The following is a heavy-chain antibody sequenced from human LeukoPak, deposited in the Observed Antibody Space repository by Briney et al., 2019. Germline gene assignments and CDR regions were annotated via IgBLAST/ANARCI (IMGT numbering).Heavy chain of an antibody. CDR2: INSDGSIT. CDR3: AKDVGRSGDPF. V-gene: IGHV3-74*01. J-gene: IGHJ4*02. CDR1: GFTFSSYW. Sequence: PGGSLRLSCAASGFTFSSYWMHWVRQAAGKGLVWVSRINSDGSITNYADSVKGRFTISRDNAKNTLYLQMNSLRAEDTAVYCCAKDVGRSGDPFGGQGTLVTVSS. D-gene: IGHD3-3*01.